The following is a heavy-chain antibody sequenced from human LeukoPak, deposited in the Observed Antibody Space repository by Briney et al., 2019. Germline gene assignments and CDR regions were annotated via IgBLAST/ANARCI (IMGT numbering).Heavy chain of an antibody. J-gene: IGHJ3*02. D-gene: IGHD6-19*01. V-gene: IGHV3-30*04. CDR3: ATSVSVAENAFDI. CDR2: ISYGGTNK. Sequence: GESLRLSCVTSGITFSSYAMDWVRQAPGKGLAWVASISYGGTNKYYADSVKGRFTTSRDDSKNTLYLQMNSLRSEDTAVYYCATSVSVAENAFDIWGQGTMVTVSS. CDR1: GITFSSYA.